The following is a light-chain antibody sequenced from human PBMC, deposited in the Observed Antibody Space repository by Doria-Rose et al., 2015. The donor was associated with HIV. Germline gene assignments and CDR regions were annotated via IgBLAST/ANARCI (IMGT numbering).Light chain of an antibody. CDR3: QQYYDTPS. J-gene: IGKJ3*01. Sequence: DIQVTQSPESLGMSLGERATLNCKSNQSLLYTSKNYLAWYQQKPGQPPKLLIYWASTRQSGVPAQFSGSGSGTDFTLTISSLEAEDVAVYYCQQYYDTPSFGPGTTVDIE. V-gene: IGKV4-1*01. CDR2: WAS. CDR1: QSLLYTSKNY.